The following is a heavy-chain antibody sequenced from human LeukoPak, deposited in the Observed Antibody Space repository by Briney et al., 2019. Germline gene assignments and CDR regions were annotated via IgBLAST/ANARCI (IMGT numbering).Heavy chain of an antibody. V-gene: IGHV4-59*02. D-gene: IGHD4-17*01. CDR2: IYYTGTT. CDR3: ARGDGDYGWFDP. CDR1: GGSVSDYY. Sequence: SETLSLTCTVSGGSVSDYYWSWIRQSPGKGLEWIGYIYYTGTTSYNPSLRSRVTMSADTSKNQFSLKLSSVTAADTAVYYCARGDGDYGWFDPWGQGTLVTVSS. J-gene: IGHJ5*02.